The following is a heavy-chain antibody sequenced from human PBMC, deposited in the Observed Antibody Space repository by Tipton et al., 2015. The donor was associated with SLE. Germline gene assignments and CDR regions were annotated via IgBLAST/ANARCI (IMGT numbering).Heavy chain of an antibody. CDR2: IKQDGSQK. CDR1: GFTFSTYW. J-gene: IGHJ3*02. CDR3: ARAPKYYDFWRGSYYGPFDI. V-gene: IGHV3-7*01. Sequence: GSLRLSCVVSGFTFSTYWMSWVRQAPGEGLEWVANIKQDGSQKYYVDSVKGRFTVSRDDAKKSLYLQMNGLRAEDTAVYYCARAPKYYDFWRGSYYGPFDIWGQGTMVTVSS. D-gene: IGHD3-3*01.